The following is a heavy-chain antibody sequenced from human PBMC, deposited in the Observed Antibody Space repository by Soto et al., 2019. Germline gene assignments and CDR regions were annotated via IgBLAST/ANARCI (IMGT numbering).Heavy chain of an antibody. CDR1: GGTFSSYA. CDR3: ARDYGHDCSGGRCYFYF. V-gene: IGHV1-69*01. Sequence: QVQLVQSGAEVKKPGSSVKVSCKASGGTFSSYAISWVRQAPGQGLEWMGGITPLFGTANYGQKFQGRVTITADESTSTAHMELSSLRSEDTAVHYCARDYGHDCSGGRCYFYFWGQGTLVTVSS. CDR2: ITPLFGTA. D-gene: IGHD2-15*01. J-gene: IGHJ4*02.